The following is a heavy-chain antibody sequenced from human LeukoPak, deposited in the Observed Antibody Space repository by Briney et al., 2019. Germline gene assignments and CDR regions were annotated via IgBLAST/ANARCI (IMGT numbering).Heavy chain of an antibody. J-gene: IGHJ4*02. CDR3: ARSSSSGSPDY. D-gene: IGHD3-10*01. Sequence: SVKVSCKASGYTFTSYGISWVRQAPGQGLEWMGGIIPIFGTANYAQKFQGRVTITADESTSTAYMELSSLRSEDTAVYYCARSSSSGSPDYWGQGTLVTVSS. CDR1: GYTFTSYG. CDR2: IIPIFGTA. V-gene: IGHV1-69*13.